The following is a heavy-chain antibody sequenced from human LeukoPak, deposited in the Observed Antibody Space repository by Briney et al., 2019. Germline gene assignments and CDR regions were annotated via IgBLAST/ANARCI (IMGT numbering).Heavy chain of an antibody. D-gene: IGHD2-2*01. Sequence: GGSLRLSCAASGFTFSSYSMNWVRQAPGKGLEWVSSISSSSSYIYYADSVKGRFPISRDNAKNSLYLQMNSLRAEDTAVYYCARDSSTVDPPYWGQGTLVTVSS. CDR2: ISSSSSYI. CDR1: GFTFSSYS. J-gene: IGHJ4*02. CDR3: ARDSSTVDPPY. V-gene: IGHV3-21*01.